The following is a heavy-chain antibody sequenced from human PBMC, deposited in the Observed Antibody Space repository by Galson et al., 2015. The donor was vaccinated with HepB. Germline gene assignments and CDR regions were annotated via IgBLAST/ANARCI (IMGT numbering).Heavy chain of an antibody. CDR2: ISVYNGNT. D-gene: IGHD2/OR15-2a*01. V-gene: IGHV1-18*01. CDR3: ARSFWNSGLD. J-gene: IGHJ4*02. Sequence: SGYTFISYGISWVRQAPGQGLEWMGWISVYNGNTNYAQKLQGRVTMTTETSTSTVYMELSSLRSEDTAVYYCARSFWNSGLDWGQGTLVTVSS. CDR1: GYTFISYG.